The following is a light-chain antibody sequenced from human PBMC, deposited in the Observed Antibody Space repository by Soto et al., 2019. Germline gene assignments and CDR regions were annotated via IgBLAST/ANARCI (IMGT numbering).Light chain of an antibody. J-gene: IGKJ3*01. CDR1: QSIGRY. CDR3: QQSYSTLGVT. CDR2: AAS. V-gene: IGKV1-39*01. Sequence: DIQMTQSPSSLSASVGDRVTVTCRASQSIGRYLNWYQQKPGKAPKLLIYAASSLQSGVPSRFSGSGSGTDFTLTISSLQPEDFATYYCQQSYSTLGVTFGPGTKVDIK.